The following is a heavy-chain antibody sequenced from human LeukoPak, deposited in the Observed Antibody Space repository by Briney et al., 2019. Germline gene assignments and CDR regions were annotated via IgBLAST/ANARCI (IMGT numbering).Heavy chain of an antibody. CDR1: GYTFTGYY. CDR2: INPNSGGT. V-gene: IGHV1-2*06. J-gene: IGHJ4*02. CDR3: ARARGITGTTLGY. Sequence: ASVKVSCKASGYTFTGYYMHWVRQAPGQGLEWMGQINPNSGGTNYAQKFQGRVTMTRDTSISTAYMELSRLRSDDTAVYYCARARGITGTTLGYGGQETLVTVSS. D-gene: IGHD1-14*01.